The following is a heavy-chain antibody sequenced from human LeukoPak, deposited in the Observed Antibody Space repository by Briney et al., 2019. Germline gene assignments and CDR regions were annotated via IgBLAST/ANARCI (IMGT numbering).Heavy chain of an antibody. J-gene: IGHJ1*01. V-gene: IGHV1-69*13. CDR3: AREGRDCSSTSCYRNEFFQH. Sequence: SVKVSCKASGGTFSSYAISWVRQAPGQGLEWMGGIIPIFGTANYAQKFQGRVTITADESTSTAYMELSSLRSEDTAVYYCAREGRDCSSTSCYRNEFFQHWGQGTLVTVSS. CDR2: IIPIFGTA. CDR1: GGTFSSYA. D-gene: IGHD2-2*01.